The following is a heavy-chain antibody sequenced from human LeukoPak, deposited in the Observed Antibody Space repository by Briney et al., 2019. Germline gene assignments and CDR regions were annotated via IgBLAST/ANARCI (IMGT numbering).Heavy chain of an antibody. CDR2: IYHSVST. Sequence: SETLSLTCAVSGYSISSGYYWGWIRQPPGKGLEWIGSIYHSVSTYYNPSLKSRVTISVDTSKNQFSLKLSSVTAADTAVYYCARPVAGPTSEYFQHWGQGTLVTVSS. V-gene: IGHV4-38-2*01. D-gene: IGHD6-19*01. J-gene: IGHJ1*01. CDR1: GYSISSGYY. CDR3: ARPVAGPTSEYFQH.